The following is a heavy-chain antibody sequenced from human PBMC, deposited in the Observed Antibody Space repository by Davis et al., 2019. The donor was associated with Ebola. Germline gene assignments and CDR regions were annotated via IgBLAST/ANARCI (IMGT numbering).Heavy chain of an antibody. Sequence: GESLKISCAASGFTFRSYWMSWVRQAPGKGLEWVANIKQDGSEKYYIDPVKGRFSISRDNAKNSLYLQMNSLRGEDTAVYYCARDTSCTTTSCYVHYSGLDVWGKGTTVTVSS. CDR3: ARDTSCTTTSCYVHYSGLDV. D-gene: IGHD2-2*01. CDR2: IKQDGSEK. V-gene: IGHV3-7*01. J-gene: IGHJ6*04. CDR1: GFTFRSYW.